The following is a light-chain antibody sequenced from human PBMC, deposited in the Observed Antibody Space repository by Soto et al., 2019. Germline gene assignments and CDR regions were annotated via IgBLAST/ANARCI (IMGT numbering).Light chain of an antibody. CDR2: LAS. CDR1: QGIGSY. J-gene: IGKJ1*01. V-gene: IGKV1-9*01. Sequence: DVQLTQSPSFLSTSVGDRVTTTCRASQGIGSYLAWYQQKPGKAPKFLVCLASTLQSGVPSRFSGSGSGTEFNLTISNLQPEDFATYYCQQLNSYPRTFGQGTKVDIK. CDR3: QQLNSYPRT.